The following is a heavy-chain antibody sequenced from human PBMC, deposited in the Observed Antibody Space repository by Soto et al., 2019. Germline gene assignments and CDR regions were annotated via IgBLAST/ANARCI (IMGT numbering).Heavy chain of an antibody. D-gene: IGHD3-9*01. V-gene: IGHV3-48*01. Sequence: GGSLRLSCAASGFTFSSYSMNWVRQAPGKGLEWVSYISSSSSTIYYADSVKGRFTISRDNAKNSLYLQMNSLRAEDTAVYYCAKRTTGYYTPFDYWGQGTQVTVSS. CDR1: GFTFSSYS. CDR3: AKRTTGYYTPFDY. J-gene: IGHJ4*02. CDR2: ISSSSSTI.